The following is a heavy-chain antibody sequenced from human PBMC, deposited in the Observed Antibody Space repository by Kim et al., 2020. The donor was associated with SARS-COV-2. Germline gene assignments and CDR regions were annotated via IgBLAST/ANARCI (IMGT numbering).Heavy chain of an antibody. J-gene: IGHJ5*02. CDR3: ARYIRYDSSGYYPDWFDP. D-gene: IGHD3-22*01. V-gene: IGHV3-11*06. CDR2: ISSSSSYT. Sequence: GGSLRLSCAASGFTFSDYYMSWIRQAPGKGLEWVSYISSSSSYTNYADSVKGRFTISRDNAKNSLYLQMNSLRAEDTAVYYCARYIRYDSSGYYPDWFDPWGQGTLVTVSS. CDR1: GFTFSDYY.